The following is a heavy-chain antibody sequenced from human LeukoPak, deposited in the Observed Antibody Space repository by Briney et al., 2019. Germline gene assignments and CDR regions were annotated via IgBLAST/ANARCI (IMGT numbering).Heavy chain of an antibody. D-gene: IGHD3-22*01. CDR1: GGSISSRSFY. CDR2: ISYSGSS. J-gene: IGHJ3*02. Sequence: SETLSLTCTVSGGSISSRSFYWGCIRQPPGKGLEWIGSISYSGSSYYNTSLKSRVTIAVDTSKNQFSLKLSSVTAADTAVYYCARSRDSSGYSADAFDTWGQGTVVTVS. CDR3: ARSRDSSGYSADAFDT. V-gene: IGHV4-39*01.